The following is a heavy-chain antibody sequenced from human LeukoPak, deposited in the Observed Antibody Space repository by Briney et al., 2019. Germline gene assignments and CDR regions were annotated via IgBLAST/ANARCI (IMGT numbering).Heavy chain of an antibody. CDR2: ISGSGGGGAT. V-gene: IGHV3-23*01. Sequence: GGSLRLSCAASGFTFSTYAMSWVRQAPGKGPEWVSAISGSGGGGATSYADSVKGRFTISRDNSKNTLYLQMNSLRAEDTTVYYCARSFGYYSNSGYYYWGQGTLVTVSS. CDR1: GFTFSTYA. J-gene: IGHJ4*02. D-gene: IGHD3-3*01. CDR3: ARSFGYYSNSGYYY.